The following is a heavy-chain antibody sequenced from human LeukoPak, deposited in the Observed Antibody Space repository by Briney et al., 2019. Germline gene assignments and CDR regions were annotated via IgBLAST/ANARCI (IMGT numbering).Heavy chain of an antibody. D-gene: IGHD5-12*01. CDR1: GGSFSGYY. J-gene: IGHJ4*02. Sequence: SETLSLTCAVYGGSFSGYYWSWIRQPPGKGLEWIGEINHSGSTNYNPSLKSRVTISVDTSKNQFSLKLSSVTAADTAVYYCARGWWLRLLDYWGQGTLVTVSS. CDR2: INHSGST. CDR3: ARGWWLRLLDY. V-gene: IGHV4-34*01.